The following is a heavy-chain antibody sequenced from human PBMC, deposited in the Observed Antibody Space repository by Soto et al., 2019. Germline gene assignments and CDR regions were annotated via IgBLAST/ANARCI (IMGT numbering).Heavy chain of an antibody. CDR2: IIPIFGTA. CDR3: AEGGASYKNWLDP. J-gene: IGHJ5*02. Sequence: GASVKVSCKASGGTFSSYAISWVRQAPGQGLEWMGGIIPIFGTANYAQKFQGRVTITADKSTSTAYMELSSLRSEDTAVYYCAEGGASYKNWLDPWGQGTLVTVYS. D-gene: IGHD1-26*01. CDR1: GGTFSSYA. V-gene: IGHV1-69*06.